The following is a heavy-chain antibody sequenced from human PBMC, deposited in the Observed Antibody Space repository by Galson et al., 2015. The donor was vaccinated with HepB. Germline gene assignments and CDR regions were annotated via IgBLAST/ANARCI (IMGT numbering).Heavy chain of an antibody. CDR1: GYTFTDYY. CDR3: ATVSPPGTTVTPLWYYGMDV. D-gene: IGHD4-17*01. J-gene: IGHJ6*02. V-gene: IGHV1-69-2*01. Sequence: VKVSCKVSGYTFTDYYMHWVQQAPGKGLEWMGLVDPEDGETIYAEKFQGRVTITADTSTDTAYMELSSLRSEDTAVYYCATVSPPGTTVTPLWYYGMDVWGQGTTVTVSS. CDR2: VDPEDGET.